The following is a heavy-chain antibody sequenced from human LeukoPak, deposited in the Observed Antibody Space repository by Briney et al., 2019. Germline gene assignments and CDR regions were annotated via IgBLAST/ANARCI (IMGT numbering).Heavy chain of an antibody. J-gene: IGHJ4*02. Sequence: ASVKVSCKAFGYSFTSNYIHWVRQAPGQGLEWMGMIYPRDGSTSYAQKFQGRVIVTRDTSTSTVHMELSGLRSEDTAIYYCARDQEAFDYWGQGTLVTVSS. CDR2: IYPRDGST. V-gene: IGHV1-46*01. CDR3: ARDQEAFDY. CDR1: GYSFTSNY.